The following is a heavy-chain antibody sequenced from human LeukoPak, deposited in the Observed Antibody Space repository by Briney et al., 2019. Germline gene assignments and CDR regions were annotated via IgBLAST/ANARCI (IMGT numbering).Heavy chain of an antibody. CDR2: INHSGST. Sequence: SETLSLTCAVYGGSFSGYYWSWTRQPPGKGLEWIGEINHSGSTNYNPSLKSRVTISVDTSKNQFSLKLSSVTAADTAVYYCARGSLHNSLDYWGQGTLVTVSS. J-gene: IGHJ4*02. CDR1: GGSFSGYY. D-gene: IGHD1-1*01. V-gene: IGHV4-34*01. CDR3: ARGSLHNSLDY.